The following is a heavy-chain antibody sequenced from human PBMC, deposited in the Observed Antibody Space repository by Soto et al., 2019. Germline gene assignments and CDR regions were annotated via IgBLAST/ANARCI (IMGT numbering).Heavy chain of an antibody. D-gene: IGHD6-19*01. V-gene: IGHV3-23*01. J-gene: IGHJ4*02. CDR1: GFTLSSYA. CDR3: ASTGLSWVAGLY. Sequence: EVQLLESGGGLVQPGGSLRLSCAASGFTLSSYAMSWVRQAPGKGLEWVSAISGSGGSTYYADSVKGRFTISRDNSKNTLYLQMNSLRAEDTAVYYCASTGLSWVAGLYWGQGTLVTVSS. CDR2: ISGSGGST.